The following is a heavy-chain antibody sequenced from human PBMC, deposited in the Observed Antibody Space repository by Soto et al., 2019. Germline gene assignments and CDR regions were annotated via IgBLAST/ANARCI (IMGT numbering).Heavy chain of an antibody. V-gene: IGHV1-69*01. CDR2: IIPIFGTA. D-gene: IGHD1-1*01. Sequence: QVQLVQSGAAVKKPGSSVKVSCKASGGTFSSYAISWVRQAPGQGLEWMGGIIPIFGTANYAQKLEGRVTITADESTSTGYMELSSLRSEDTAVYYCAREVRRHQSYGMDVWGQGTTVTVSS. CDR1: GGTFSSYA. J-gene: IGHJ6*02. CDR3: AREVRRHQSYGMDV.